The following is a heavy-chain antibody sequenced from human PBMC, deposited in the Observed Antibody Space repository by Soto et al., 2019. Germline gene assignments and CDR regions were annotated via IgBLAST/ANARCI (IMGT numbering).Heavy chain of an antibody. D-gene: IGHD1-20*01. CDR2: IYPGDSDT. J-gene: IGHJ3*01. V-gene: IGHV5-51*05. CDR1: GSGITSYW. CDR3: AGRLDIHGIQC. Sequence: SLKISCSRSGSGITSYWRGWMRPMTRKGLEWMGIIYPGDSDTRYSPSFQGQVTIAADRAIGTACLQWNSLKATDTATSIRAGRLDIHGIQCWGHGTMDTGSS.